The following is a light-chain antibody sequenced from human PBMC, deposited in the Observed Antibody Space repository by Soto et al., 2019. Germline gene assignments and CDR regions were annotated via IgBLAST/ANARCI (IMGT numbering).Light chain of an antibody. CDR1: QSISSTF. V-gene: IGKV3-20*01. J-gene: IGKJ1*01. Sequence: EIVLTQSPGTLSLSPGERATLSCRASQSISSTFLAWYQHKPGQDPKVVIYGASRRATGIPDRFSGSGSGTDFTLTISRLEPEDFAVYYCQQYESSWTFGQGTKVEMK. CDR3: QQYESSWT. CDR2: GAS.